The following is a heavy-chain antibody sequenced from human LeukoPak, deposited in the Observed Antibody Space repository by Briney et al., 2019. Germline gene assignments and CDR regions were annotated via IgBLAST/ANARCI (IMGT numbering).Heavy chain of an antibody. CDR1: GGSISSDY. CDR2: IYYSGST. CDR3: ARTGGTIDY. V-gene: IGHV4-59*08. J-gene: IGHJ4*02. D-gene: IGHD2-8*02. Sequence: SETLSLTCTVSGGSISSDYWSWIRQSPGKGLEWIGYIYYSGSTYYNPSLKSRVTISVDTSKNQFSLKLNSVTAADTAVYYCARTGGTIDYWGQGTLVTVSS.